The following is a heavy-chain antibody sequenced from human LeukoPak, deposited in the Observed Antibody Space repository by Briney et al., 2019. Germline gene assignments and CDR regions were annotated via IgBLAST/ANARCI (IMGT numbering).Heavy chain of an antibody. CDR1: GGSISSYY. D-gene: IGHD2-2*02. V-gene: IGHV4-59*01. CDR3: ARVNYVVVPAAIPWFDP. CDR2: IYYSGST. J-gene: IGHJ5*02. Sequence: SETLSLTCTVSGGSISSYYWSWIRQPPGKGLEWIGYIYYSGSTNYNPSLKSRVTISVDTPKNQFSLKLSSVTAADTAVYYCARVNYVVVPAAIPWFDPWGQGTLVTVSS.